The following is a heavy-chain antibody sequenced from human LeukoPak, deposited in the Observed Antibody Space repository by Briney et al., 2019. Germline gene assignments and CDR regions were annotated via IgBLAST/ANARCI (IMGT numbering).Heavy chain of an antibody. D-gene: IGHD1-26*01. CDR3: AKDPIFSGSYGVFDY. Sequence: PGGSLRLSCAASGFTVSSNYMSWVRQAPGKGLEWVSVIYGGGSTYYADSVKGRFTISRDNSKNTLYLQMNSLRAEDTAVYYCAKDPIFSGSYGVFDYWGLGTLVTVSS. CDR2: IYGGGST. CDR1: GFTVSSNY. V-gene: IGHV3-53*01. J-gene: IGHJ4*02.